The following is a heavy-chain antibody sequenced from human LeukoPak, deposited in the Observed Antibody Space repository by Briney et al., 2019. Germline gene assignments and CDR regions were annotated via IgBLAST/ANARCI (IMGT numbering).Heavy chain of an antibody. CDR3: ARYFDYGDYIDF. CDR2: ISSGGLTI. CDR1: GFTFSTYT. Sequence: GGSLRLSCVASGFTFSTYTFNWVRQAPGKDLEWLSYISSGGLTIFYADSVKGRFTISRDNTKNSIYLDMTNLKAEDTAVYYCARYFDYGDYIDFWGHGILVAASS. J-gene: IGHJ4*01. D-gene: IGHD4/OR15-4a*01. V-gene: IGHV3-48*04.